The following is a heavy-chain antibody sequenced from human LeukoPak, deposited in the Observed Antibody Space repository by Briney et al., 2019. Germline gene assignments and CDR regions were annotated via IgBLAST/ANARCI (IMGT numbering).Heavy chain of an antibody. CDR3: ARGHPYLGAFDI. D-gene: IGHD3-16*01. Sequence: SETLSLTCTVSGDSVTTYYWSWIRQPPGKGLEWIGYIYYSGSTNYNPSLKSRVTISVDTSKNQFSLKLSSVTAADTAVYYCARGHPYLGAFDIWGQGTMVTVSS. J-gene: IGHJ3*02. V-gene: IGHV4-59*02. CDR2: IYYSGST. CDR1: GDSVTTYY.